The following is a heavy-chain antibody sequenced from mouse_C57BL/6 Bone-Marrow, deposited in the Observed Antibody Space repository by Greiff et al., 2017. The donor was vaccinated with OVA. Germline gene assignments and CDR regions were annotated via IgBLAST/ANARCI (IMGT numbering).Heavy chain of an antibody. CDR3: ARSVYGPYAMDY. V-gene: IGHV1-81*01. D-gene: IGHD1-1*01. Sequence: VQLQESGAELARPGASVKLSCKASGYTFTSYGISWVKQRTGQGLEWIGEIYPRSGNTYYNEKFKGKATLTADKSSSTAYMELRSLTSEDSAVYFCARSVYGPYAMDYWGQGTSVTVSS. J-gene: IGHJ4*01. CDR1: GYTFTSYG. CDR2: IYPRSGNT.